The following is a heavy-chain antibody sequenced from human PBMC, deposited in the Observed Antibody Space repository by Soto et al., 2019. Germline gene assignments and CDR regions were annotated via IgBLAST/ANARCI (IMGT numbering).Heavy chain of an antibody. CDR2: IYYSGST. D-gene: IGHD3-16*01. V-gene: IGHV4-59*08. Sequence: ETLSHSCPKTGGSINSYYWSWIRQPPGKGLEWIGYIYYSGSTNYNPSLKSRVTISVNTSKNQFSLKLSSVTAADTAVYYCARRYGSSFDYWGQGTPVTVSS. CDR1: GGSINSYY. J-gene: IGHJ4*02. CDR3: ARRYGSSFDY.